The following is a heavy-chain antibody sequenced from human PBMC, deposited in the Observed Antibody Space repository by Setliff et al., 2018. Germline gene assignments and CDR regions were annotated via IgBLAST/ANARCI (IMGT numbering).Heavy chain of an antibody. J-gene: IGHJ3*02. Sequence: ASVKVSCKASGYTFTSYYIHWVRLAPGQGLEWMGIINPSGGSTSYAQKFQGRATMTRDTSTSTVYMELSSLRSEDTAVYYCARRMWELRSDAFDIWGQGTMVTVSS. D-gene: IGHD1-26*01. CDR2: INPSGGST. V-gene: IGHV1-46*01. CDR3: ARRMWELRSDAFDI. CDR1: GYTFTSYY.